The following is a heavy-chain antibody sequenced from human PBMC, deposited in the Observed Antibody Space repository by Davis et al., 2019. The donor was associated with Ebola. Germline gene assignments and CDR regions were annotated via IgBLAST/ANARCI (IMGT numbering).Heavy chain of an antibody. CDR3: ARGTFYYGMDV. D-gene: IGHD1/OR15-1a*01. V-gene: IGHV3-21*01. J-gene: IGHJ6*02. CDR1: GITSTRHI. CDR2: ISSSRNYI. Sequence: GESLNISCAASGITSTRHIISLVRQAPGKGLERVSSISSSRNYIHYADSVKGRITISRDNANSSLSLQIDSLRVEDTAVYYCARGTFYYGMDVWGQGTTVIVSS.